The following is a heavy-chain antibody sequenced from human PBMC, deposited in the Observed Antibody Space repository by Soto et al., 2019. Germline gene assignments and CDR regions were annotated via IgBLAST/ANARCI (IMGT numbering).Heavy chain of an antibody. J-gene: IGHJ4*02. CDR3: AREAEDLTSNFDY. V-gene: IGHV3-21*06. Sequence: GGSLRLSCAASGFTFTRSSMNWVRQAPGKGLEWVSSISSTTNYIYYGDSMKGRFTISRDNAKNSMYLEMNSLRAEDTAVYYCAREAEDLTSNFDYWCQGTLVTVS. CDR2: ISSTTNYI. CDR1: GFTFTRSS.